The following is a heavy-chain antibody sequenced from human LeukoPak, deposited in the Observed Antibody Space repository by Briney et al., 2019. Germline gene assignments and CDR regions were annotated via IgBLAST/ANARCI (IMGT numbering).Heavy chain of an antibody. D-gene: IGHD5-24*01. CDR2: IKQDGSEK. CDR1: GFTFSSYW. V-gene: IGHV3-7*01. CDR3: ARARGDGYQWYFDL. Sequence: PGGSLRLSRAASGFTFSSYWMNWVRQAPGKGLEWVANIKQDGSEKNYVDFVKGRFTISRDNAKNSLDLQMNSLRAEDTAMYYCARARGDGYQWYFDLWGRGTLVTVSS. J-gene: IGHJ2*01.